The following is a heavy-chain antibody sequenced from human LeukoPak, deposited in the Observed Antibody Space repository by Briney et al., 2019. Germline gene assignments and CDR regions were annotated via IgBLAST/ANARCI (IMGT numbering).Heavy chain of an antibody. Sequence: GGSLRLSCKVSGFTFSSYSMNWVRQAPGKGLEWVSYITSRSSDIYYADSVKGRFTISSDNAKTSLYPQMNSLRAEDTAVYYCASTYDYVWGSFRTGYFDYWGQGTLVTVSS. CDR1: GFTFSSYS. CDR3: ASTYDYVWGSFRTGYFDY. D-gene: IGHD3-16*02. CDR2: ITSRSSDI. J-gene: IGHJ4*02. V-gene: IGHV3-21*01.